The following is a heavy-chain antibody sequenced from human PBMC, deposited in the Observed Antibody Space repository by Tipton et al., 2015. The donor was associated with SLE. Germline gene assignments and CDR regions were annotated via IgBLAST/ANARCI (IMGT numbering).Heavy chain of an antibody. CDR1: GFTFGDYA. J-gene: IGHJ3*02. V-gene: IGHV3-23*01. CDR2: ISGAGGNR. D-gene: IGHD1-1*01. Sequence: SLRLSCTASGFTFGDYAMSWVRQAPGGGLEWVSVISGAGGNRYYADSVKGRFTISRDNSKSTSYLQMNSLRAEDTAVYYCAKAPRPWKEDAFDIWGQGTMVTVSS. CDR3: AKAPRPWKEDAFDI.